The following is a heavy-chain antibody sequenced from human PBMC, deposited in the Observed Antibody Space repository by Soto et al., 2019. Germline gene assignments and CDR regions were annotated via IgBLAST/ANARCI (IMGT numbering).Heavy chain of an antibody. J-gene: IGHJ6*02. CDR1: GYTFSSYG. D-gene: IGHD2-8*01. CDR2: ISVYNGNT. CDR3: AREKRLHVWPPYGLDV. V-gene: IGHV1-18*01. Sequence: VQLVQSGAEVKKPGASVKVSCKASGYTFSSYGITWVRQAPGQGLEWMGWISVYNGNTNYTQKLQGRVTMTTDTATKTAYMELRSLRSDDTAVYYCAREKRLHVWPPYGLDVWGQGTTVTVSS.